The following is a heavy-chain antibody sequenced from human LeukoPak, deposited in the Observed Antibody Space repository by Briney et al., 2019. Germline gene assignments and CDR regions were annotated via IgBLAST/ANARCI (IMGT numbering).Heavy chain of an antibody. CDR1: GGSISSYY. D-gene: IGHD6-13*01. J-gene: IGHJ4*02. CDR3: ARHGGGSSSVFYSDY. V-gene: IGHV4-4*07. Sequence: PSETLSLTCTVSGGSISSYYWSWIRQPAGKGLEWIGRIYTSGSTNYNPSLKSRVTISVDTSKNQLSLKLTSVSAADTAVYYCARHGGGSSSVFYSDYWGQGALVTVSS. CDR2: IYTSGST.